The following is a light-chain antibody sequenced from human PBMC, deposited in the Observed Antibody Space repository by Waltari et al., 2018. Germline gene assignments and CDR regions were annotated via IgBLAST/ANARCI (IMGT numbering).Light chain of an antibody. CDR3: QQYDGSVVT. Sequence: EIVLTQSPGTLSVSPGESVTVSCRASQTITGSWLTWYHQKPGQAPRLLIYGASNRAPCIPDRFSGSGSGTDFTLTISRLEPEDSAVYYCQQYDGSVVTFGGGTKVEIK. V-gene: IGKV3-20*01. CDR2: GAS. J-gene: IGKJ4*01. CDR1: QTITGSW.